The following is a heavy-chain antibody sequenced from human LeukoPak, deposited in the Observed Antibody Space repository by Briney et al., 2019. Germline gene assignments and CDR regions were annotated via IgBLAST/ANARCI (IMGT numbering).Heavy chain of an antibody. Sequence: SETLSLTCTVSGGSINSSSFYWVWIRQPPGKGLEWIGSISYRGSTYYNPSLNSRVSISEDTSKNQFSLKLRSVTAADTAVYFCARRVGGYTYGPFDYWGQGTLVTVSS. V-gene: IGHV4-39*07. CDR2: ISYRGST. CDR1: GGSINSSSFY. D-gene: IGHD5-18*01. CDR3: ARRVGGYTYGPFDY. J-gene: IGHJ4*02.